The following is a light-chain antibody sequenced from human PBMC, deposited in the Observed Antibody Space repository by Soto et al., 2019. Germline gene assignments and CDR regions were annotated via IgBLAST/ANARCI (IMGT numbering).Light chain of an antibody. CDR3: QQYGCSPGT. J-gene: IGKJ1*01. CDR1: QSVSSSY. V-gene: IGKV3-20*01. CDR2: GAS. Sequence: EIVLTQSPGTLSLSPGERATLSCRASQSVSSSYLAWYQQKPGQAPRLLIYGASSRATGIPDRFSGSGSGTDFTLTISRLEPEDFAVYYCQQYGCSPGTFGQGIKVEIK.